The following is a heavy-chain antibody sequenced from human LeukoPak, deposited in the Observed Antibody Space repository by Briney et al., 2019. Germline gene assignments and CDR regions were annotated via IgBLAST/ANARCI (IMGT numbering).Heavy chain of an antibody. CDR3: ARDLWFGELEVFDY. CDR2: IYYSGST. D-gene: IGHD3-10*01. Sequence: SETLSLTCTVSGGSISSYYWGWIRQPPGKGLEWIGSIYYSGSTYYNPSLKSRVTISVDTSKNQFSLKLSSVTAADTAVYYCARDLWFGELEVFDYWGQGTLVTVSS. J-gene: IGHJ4*02. V-gene: IGHV4-39*07. CDR1: GGSISSYY.